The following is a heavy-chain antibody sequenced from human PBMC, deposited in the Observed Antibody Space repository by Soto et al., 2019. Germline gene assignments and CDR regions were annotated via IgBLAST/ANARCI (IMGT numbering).Heavy chain of an antibody. CDR2: ISGSGGST. CDR1: GFTFSSYA. Sequence: PGGSLRLSCAASGFTFSSYAMSWVRQAPGKGPEWVSAISGSGGSTYYADSVRGRFTISRDNSKNTLYLQMNSLRAEDTAIYYCAKDFRVGYDYYQWFDAWGQGTLVTVSS. CDR3: AKDFRVGYDYYQWFDA. V-gene: IGHV3-23*01. D-gene: IGHD5-12*01. J-gene: IGHJ5*02.